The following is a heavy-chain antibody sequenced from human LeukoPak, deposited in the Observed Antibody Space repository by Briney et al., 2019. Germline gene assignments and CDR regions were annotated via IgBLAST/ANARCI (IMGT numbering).Heavy chain of an antibody. V-gene: IGHV4-38-2*01. CDR2: IYHSGST. CDR1: GYSISSGYY. Sequence: SETLSLTCAVSGYSISSGYYWGWIRQPPGKGLEWIGSIYHSGSTYYNPSLKSRVTISVDTSKNQFSLKLSFVTAADTAVYYCARHRSGVVVPAADDAFDIWGQGTMVTVSS. D-gene: IGHD2-2*01. J-gene: IGHJ3*02. CDR3: ARHRSGVVVPAADDAFDI.